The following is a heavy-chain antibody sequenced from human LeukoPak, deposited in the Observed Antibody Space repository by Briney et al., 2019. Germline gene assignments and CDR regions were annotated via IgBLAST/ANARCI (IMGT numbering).Heavy chain of an antibody. CDR3: ARLRSDAFDI. CDR2: IYTSGST. V-gene: IGHV4-61*02. J-gene: IGHJ3*02. CDR1: GGSISSGSYY. Sequence: SETLSLTCTVSGGSISSGSYYCSWIRQPAGKGLEWIGRIYTSGSTNYNPSLKSRVTISVDTSKNQFSLKLSSVTAADTAVYYCARLRSDAFDIWGQGTMVTVSS.